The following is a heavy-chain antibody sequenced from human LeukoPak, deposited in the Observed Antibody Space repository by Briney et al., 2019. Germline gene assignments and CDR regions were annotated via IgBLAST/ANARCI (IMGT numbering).Heavy chain of an antibody. D-gene: IGHD6-19*01. V-gene: IGHV5-10-1*01. CDR1: AYSFTSNW. J-gene: IGHJ4*02. CDR2: IDPSDSYT. CDR3: ARQSSSAWYMFDY. Sequence: GESLKISCKGSAYSFTSNWISWVRQMPGKGLEWMGRIDPSDSYTNYSPSFQGHVTISADKSISTAYLQWSSLKASDTAMYFCARQSSSAWYMFDYWGQGTLVTVSS.